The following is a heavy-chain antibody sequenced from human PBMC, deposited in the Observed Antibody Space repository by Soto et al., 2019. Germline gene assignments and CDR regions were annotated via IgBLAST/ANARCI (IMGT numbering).Heavy chain of an antibody. CDR3: ARHPGYYDILTGYTTYYFDS. CDR2: IYYRGNT. CDR1: GGSIGTYY. J-gene: IGHJ4*02. Sequence: SETLSLTCTVSGGSIGTYYWSWIRQPPGKGLEWIGYIYYRGNTDYNPSLKSRVTMSLDTPKNQFSLKLSSVTAADTAVYYCARHPGYYDILTGYTTYYFDSWGQGILVTVSS. D-gene: IGHD3-9*01. V-gene: IGHV4-59*08.